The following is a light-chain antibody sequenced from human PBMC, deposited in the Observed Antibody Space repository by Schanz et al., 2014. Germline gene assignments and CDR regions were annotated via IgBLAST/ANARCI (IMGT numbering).Light chain of an antibody. V-gene: IGKV3-15*01. Sequence: EIVLTQSPGTLSLSPGERATLSCRASQRVSSSYLAWYQQKPGQAPRLLIYGASTRATGIPARFSGSGSGSGFTLTISSLQSEDFAVYYCQQYNNWQRTFGQGTKVEIK. CDR3: QQYNNWQRT. J-gene: IGKJ1*01. CDR1: QRVSSSY. CDR2: GAS.